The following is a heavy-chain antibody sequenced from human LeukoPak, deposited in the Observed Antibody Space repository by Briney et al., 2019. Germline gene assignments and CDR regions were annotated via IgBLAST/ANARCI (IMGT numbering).Heavy chain of an antibody. Sequence: GGSLRLSCAASGFTFDDYAVHWVRQAPGKGLEWVSGISWNSGSIGYADSVKGRFTISRDNAKNSLYLQTNSLRAEDTALYYCAKDRYFDWLLYFDYWGQGTLVTVSS. D-gene: IGHD3-9*01. CDR1: GFTFDDYA. CDR2: ISWNSGSI. V-gene: IGHV3-9*01. CDR3: AKDRYFDWLLYFDY. J-gene: IGHJ4*02.